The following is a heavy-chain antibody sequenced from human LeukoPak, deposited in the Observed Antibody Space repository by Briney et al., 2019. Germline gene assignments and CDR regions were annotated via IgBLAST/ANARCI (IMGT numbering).Heavy chain of an antibody. D-gene: IGHD4-23*01. CDR2: IYSGGTT. Sequence: PGGSLRLSCAASGFTVSSNHMSWVRQAPGKGLKWVSIIYSGGTTYYADSVKGRFTISRDNSKNTLYLQMNTLRAEDTAVYYCARDAHYGGSPDAFDVWGRGTIVTVSS. J-gene: IGHJ3*01. CDR3: ARDAHYGGSPDAFDV. V-gene: IGHV3-53*01. CDR1: GFTVSSNH.